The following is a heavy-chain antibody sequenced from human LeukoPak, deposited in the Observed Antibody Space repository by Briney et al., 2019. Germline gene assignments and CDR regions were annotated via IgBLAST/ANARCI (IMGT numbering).Heavy chain of an antibody. V-gene: IGHV4-59*01. CDR3: ARVSGWFGELYFDY. Sequence: PSETLSLTCTVSGGSISSYYWSWIRQPPGEGLEWIGYIYYSGSTNYNPSLKSRVTISVDTSKNQFSLKLSSVTAADTAVYYCARVSGWFGELYFDYWGQGTLVTVSS. CDR1: GGSISSYY. J-gene: IGHJ4*02. CDR2: IYYSGST. D-gene: IGHD3-10*01.